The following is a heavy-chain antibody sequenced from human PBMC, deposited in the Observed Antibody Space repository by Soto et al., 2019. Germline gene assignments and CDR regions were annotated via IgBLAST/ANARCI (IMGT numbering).Heavy chain of an antibody. D-gene: IGHD3-3*01. CDR1: GCTFSSYT. J-gene: IGHJ5*02. V-gene: IGHV1-69*02. Sequence: ASVKVSCQASGCTFSSYTISWVRQAPGQGLEWMGRIIPILGIANYAQKLQGRVTLTADKSTSTAYMELSSLRSEETAVYYCARGPELRFLELLLSSPWWFDPWGQGTLVTVSS. CDR3: ARGPELRFLELLLSSPWWFDP. CDR2: IIPILGIA.